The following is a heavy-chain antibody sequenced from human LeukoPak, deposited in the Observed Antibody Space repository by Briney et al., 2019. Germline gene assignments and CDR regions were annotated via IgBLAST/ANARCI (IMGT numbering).Heavy chain of an antibody. CDR3: AKILTGVSTGDAFDI. D-gene: IGHD5/OR15-5a*01. V-gene: IGHV3-30*18. Sequence: PGGSLRLSCAASGFTFSTYGMHWVRQTPDKGLEWVAVISFDGRNKYYADSVKGRFTISRDTSYNTLYLQMNSLRAEDAAVYYCAKILTGVSTGDAFDIWGQGTLVTVSS. J-gene: IGHJ3*02. CDR2: ISFDGRNK. CDR1: GFTFSTYG.